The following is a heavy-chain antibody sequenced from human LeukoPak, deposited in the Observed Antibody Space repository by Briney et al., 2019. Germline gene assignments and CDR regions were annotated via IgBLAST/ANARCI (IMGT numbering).Heavy chain of an antibody. CDR3: XKXRXDRAXCPEV. V-gene: IGHV3-23*01. Sequence: GGSLRLSCAASGFTFSTYAMSWVRQAPGEGLQWVSGISNSGDSTYYLDSVKGRFTISRDNPKNTLHLQMSSLRAEDTALYYCXKXRXDRAXCPEVWGQGTLVTV. CDR1: GFTFSTYA. D-gene: IGHD1-14*01. CDR2: ISNSGDST. J-gene: IGHJ4*02.